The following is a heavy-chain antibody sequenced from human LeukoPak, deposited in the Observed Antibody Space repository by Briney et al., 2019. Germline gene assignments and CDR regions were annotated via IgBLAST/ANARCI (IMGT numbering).Heavy chain of an antibody. CDR1: GFTFSDYY. Sequence: GGSLRLACAASGFTFSDYYMTWIRQAPGKGREWVSFISSGGDTIYYAGSVKGRFAISRDNAKNSLYLQMNSLRAEDTAIYYCARAGYYDILTGLDYWGRGTLVTVSS. V-gene: IGHV3-11*01. J-gene: IGHJ4*02. D-gene: IGHD3-9*01. CDR2: ISSGGDTI. CDR3: ARAGYYDILTGLDY.